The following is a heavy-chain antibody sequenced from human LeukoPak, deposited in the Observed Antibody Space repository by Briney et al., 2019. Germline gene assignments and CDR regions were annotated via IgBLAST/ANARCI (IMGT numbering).Heavy chain of an antibody. D-gene: IGHD1-26*01. CDR1: GFTFSSYG. CDR2: IWYDGSNK. Sequence: PGRSLRLSCAASGFTFSSYGMHWVRQAPGKGLEWVAVIWYDGSNKYYADSVKGRFTISRDNSKNTLYLQMNSLRAEDTAVYYCARDGQGATNFDYWGQGTLVTVSS. J-gene: IGHJ4*02. CDR3: ARDGQGATNFDY. V-gene: IGHV3-33*01.